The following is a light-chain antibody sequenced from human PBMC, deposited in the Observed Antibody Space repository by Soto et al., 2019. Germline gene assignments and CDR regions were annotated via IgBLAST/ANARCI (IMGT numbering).Light chain of an antibody. CDR2: GAS. V-gene: IGKV3-15*01. J-gene: IGKJ1*01. CDR1: QSVSSN. CDR3: QQYNNWPWT. Sequence: EIVMTQSPATLSVSPGERATLSCRASQSVSSNLAWYQQKPGPAPRLLIYGASTRATGIPARFSGSGSGTEFTLTISSLQYEDFAFYYWQQYNNWPWTFGQGTKVEIK.